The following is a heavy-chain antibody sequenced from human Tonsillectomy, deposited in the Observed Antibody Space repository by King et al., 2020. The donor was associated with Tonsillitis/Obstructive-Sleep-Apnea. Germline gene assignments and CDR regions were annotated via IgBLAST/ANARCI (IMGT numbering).Heavy chain of an antibody. CDR3: ARDPGDFWSGYYGVVGVLDY. D-gene: IGHD3-3*01. Sequence: VQLVESGGGVVQPGRSLRLSCAASGFTFSSYGMHWVRQAPGKGLEWVAVIWYDGSNKYYADSVKGRFTISRDNSKNTLYLQMNSLRAEDTAVYYCARDPGDFWSGYYGVVGVLDYWGQGTLVTVSS. CDR1: GFTFSSYG. J-gene: IGHJ4*02. CDR2: IWYDGSNK. V-gene: IGHV3-33*01.